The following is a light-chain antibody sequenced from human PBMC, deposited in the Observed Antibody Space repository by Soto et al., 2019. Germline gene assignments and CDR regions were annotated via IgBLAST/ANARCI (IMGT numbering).Light chain of an antibody. CDR1: SSDVGSYNL. J-gene: IGLJ1*01. V-gene: IGLV2-23*02. CDR2: EVS. CDR3: CSYAGSSLHV. Sequence: QSVLTQPASMSGSPGQSITISCTGTSSDVGSYNLVSWYQQHPGKAPKLMIYEVSKRPSGVSNRFSGSKSGNTASLTISGLQAEDEADYYCCSYAGSSLHVFGPGTKVTVL.